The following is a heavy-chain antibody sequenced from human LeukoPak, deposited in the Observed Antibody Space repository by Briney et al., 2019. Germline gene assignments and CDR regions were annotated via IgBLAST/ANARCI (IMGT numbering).Heavy chain of an antibody. CDR2: SGST. D-gene: IGHD4-23*01. CDR1: GYSISSGYY. J-gene: IGHJ4*02. Sequence: SETLSLTCTVSGYSISSGYYWGWIRQPPGKGLEWIGSGSTYYNPSLKSRVTISVDTSKNQFSLKLSSVTAADTAVYYCAGGTYGGNTEWGQGTLVTVSS. CDR3: AGGTYGGNTE. V-gene: IGHV4-38-2*02.